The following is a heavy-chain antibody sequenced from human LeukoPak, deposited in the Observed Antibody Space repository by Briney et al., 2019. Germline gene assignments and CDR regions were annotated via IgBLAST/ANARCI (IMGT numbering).Heavy chain of an antibody. V-gene: IGHV4-59*01. CDR1: GGSISSYY. CDR3: AGVVVAAYHREYYFDY. CDR2: IYYSGST. D-gene: IGHD2-15*01. Sequence: LETLSLTCTVSGGSISSYYWSWIRQPPGKGLEWIGYIYYSGSTNYNPSLKSRVTISVDTSKNQFSLKLSSVTAADTAVYYCAGVVVAAYHREYYFDYWGQGTLVTVSS. J-gene: IGHJ4*02.